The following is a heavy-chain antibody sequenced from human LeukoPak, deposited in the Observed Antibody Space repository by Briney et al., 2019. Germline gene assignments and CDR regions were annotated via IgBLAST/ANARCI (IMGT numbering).Heavy chain of an antibody. D-gene: IGHD3-3*01. CDR1: GFTFSSYV. V-gene: IGHV3-21*04. CDR3: AKDEVYYDFWSGYYSNAFDY. J-gene: IGHJ4*02. CDR2: ISNSGSYI. Sequence: GGSLRLSCAASGFTFSSYVMSWVRQAPGEGLEWVSSISNSGSYIYYADSLKGRFTISRDNAKNSLYLQMNSLRAEDTAVYYCAKDEVYYDFWSGYYSNAFDYWGQGTLVTVSS.